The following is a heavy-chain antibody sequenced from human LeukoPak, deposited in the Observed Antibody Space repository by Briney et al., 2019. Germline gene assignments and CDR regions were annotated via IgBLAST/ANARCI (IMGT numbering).Heavy chain of an antibody. D-gene: IGHD5-18*01. CDR1: GGSFSGYY. CDR2: IYYSGST. Sequence: SETLSLTCAVYGGSFSGYYWSWIRQPPGKGLEWIGYIYYSGSTNYNPSLKSRVTISVDTSKNQFSLKPSSVTAADTAVYYCARADTAMAEPFDYWGQGTLVTVSS. J-gene: IGHJ4*02. V-gene: IGHV4-59*01. CDR3: ARADTAMAEPFDY.